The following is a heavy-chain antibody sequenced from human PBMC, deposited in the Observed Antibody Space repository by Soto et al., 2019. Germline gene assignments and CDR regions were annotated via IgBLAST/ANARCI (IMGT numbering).Heavy chain of an antibody. CDR2: IYSGDSDT. CDR1: GYSFTSYW. V-gene: IGHV5-51*01. CDR3: ARNEYSNNAFDY. D-gene: IGHD6-6*01. Sequence: GESLKISCKGSGYSFTSYWIGWVRQMPGKGLEWMGIIYSGDSDTRYSPSFQGQVTTSANNSISTAYLQWSSLKASDTAMYYCARNEYSNNAFDYWGQGTLVTVSS. J-gene: IGHJ4*02.